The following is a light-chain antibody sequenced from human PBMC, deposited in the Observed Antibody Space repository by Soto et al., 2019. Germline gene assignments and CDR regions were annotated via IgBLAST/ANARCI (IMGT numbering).Light chain of an antibody. CDR1: RSISEW. V-gene: IGKV1-5*01. Sequence: PSTLSSSVRDRVTITCRASRSISEWLAWYQQKPGKAPELLIFDASSLKSGVPSRFSGSGSGTECTLTISRLQKDDVSTYYCMQALQTPFTFGGGTKVDIK. CDR3: MQALQTPFT. J-gene: IGKJ4*01. CDR2: DAS.